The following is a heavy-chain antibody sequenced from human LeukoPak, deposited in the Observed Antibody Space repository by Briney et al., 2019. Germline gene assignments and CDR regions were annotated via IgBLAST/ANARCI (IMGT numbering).Heavy chain of an antibody. CDR1: GFTFSNAW. J-gene: IGHJ4*02. CDR3: TTDMWLGYHYFDY. CDR2: IKSKTDGGTT. V-gene: IGHV3-15*01. D-gene: IGHD6-19*01. Sequence: KPGGSLRLSCAASGFTFSNAWMSWVRQAPGKGLEWVGRIKSKTDGGTTDYAAPVKGRFTISRDDSKNTLYLQMNSLKTEDTAVYYCTTDMWLGYHYFDYWGQGTLVTVSS.